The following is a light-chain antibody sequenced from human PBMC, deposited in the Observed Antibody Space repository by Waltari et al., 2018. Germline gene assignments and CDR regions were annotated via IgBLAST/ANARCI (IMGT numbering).Light chain of an antibody. V-gene: IGKV3-20*01. J-gene: IGKJ4*01. CDR1: QTVNSDY. CDR2: GAS. Sequence: EVVLTQSPGTVSFSPGERATLPCRASQTVNSDYLAWYQQKPGQAPRLLIYGASRRATGVPERFRGSGSGTDFTLTIERLEPEDFTLYHCQQYGSSITFGGGTKVEIK. CDR3: QQYGSSIT.